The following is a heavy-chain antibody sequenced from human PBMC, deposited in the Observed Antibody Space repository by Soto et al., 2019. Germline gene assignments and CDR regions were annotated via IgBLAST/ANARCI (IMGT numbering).Heavy chain of an antibody. CDR1: GDSISSNSAG. D-gene: IGHD1-26*01. Sequence: SQTLSLTCAITGDSISSNSAGWSWVRQSPSRGLEWLGRTYYRSKWYYEYAVSVRGRITINPDTSKNQYSLQLNSVTPEDTAVYFCARGEQYSGRIFDYWGQGTLVTVSS. V-gene: IGHV6-1*01. CDR2: TYYRSKWYY. J-gene: IGHJ4*01. CDR3: ARGEQYSGRIFDY.